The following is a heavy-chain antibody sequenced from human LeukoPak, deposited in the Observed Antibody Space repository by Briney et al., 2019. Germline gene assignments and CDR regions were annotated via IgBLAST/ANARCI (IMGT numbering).Heavy chain of an antibody. Sequence: PGGSLRLSCAASGFTFSDQSMNWVRQAPGKGLEWVSSISSNSLHIFYADSVKGRFTISRDNAKNSLYLQMNNLRAEDTAVYYWVGPDSQFDCWGQGTLVTVSS. CDR2: ISSNSLHI. V-gene: IGHV3-21*01. CDR1: GFTFSDQS. J-gene: IGHJ4*02. CDR3: VGPDSQFDC. D-gene: IGHD3-10*01.